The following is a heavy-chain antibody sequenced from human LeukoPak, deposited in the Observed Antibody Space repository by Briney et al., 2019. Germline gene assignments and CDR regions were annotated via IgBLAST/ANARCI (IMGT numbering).Heavy chain of an antibody. J-gene: IGHJ5*02. CDR2: IYTSGST. Sequence: PSETLSLTCTVSGGSISSYYWSWIRQPAGKGLEWIGRIYTSGSTNYNPSLKSRVTMSVDTSKNQFSLKLSSVTAADTAVYYCARDRGYSTNHNWFDPWGQGTLVTVSS. V-gene: IGHV4-4*07. D-gene: IGHD5-18*01. CDR3: ARDRGYSTNHNWFDP. CDR1: GGSISSYY.